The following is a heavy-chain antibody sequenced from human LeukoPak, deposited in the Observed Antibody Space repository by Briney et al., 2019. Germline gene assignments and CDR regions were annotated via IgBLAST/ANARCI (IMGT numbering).Heavy chain of an antibody. Sequence: GGSLRLSCAASEFFFSGYEMNWVRQAPGKGLEWVSYISSSGSTIYYADSVKGRFTISRDNAKNSLYLQMNSLRAEDTAVYYCASANYGDPLPNWFDPWGQGTLVTVSS. V-gene: IGHV3-48*03. D-gene: IGHD4-17*01. CDR1: EFFFSGYE. J-gene: IGHJ5*02. CDR3: ASANYGDPLPNWFDP. CDR2: ISSSGSTI.